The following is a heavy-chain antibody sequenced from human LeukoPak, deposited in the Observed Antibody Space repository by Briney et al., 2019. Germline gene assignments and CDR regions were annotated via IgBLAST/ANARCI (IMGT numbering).Heavy chain of an antibody. CDR1: GGSISSYY. D-gene: IGHD6-13*01. Sequence: SETLSLTCTVSGGSISSYYWSWIRLPPGKGLEWIGHIYYSGSTNYNPSLKSRVTISVDTSKNQFSLKLSSVTAADTAVYYCARGAPPIAAAGTYYFDYWGQGTLVTVSS. V-gene: IGHV4-59*01. J-gene: IGHJ4*02. CDR2: IYYSGST. CDR3: ARGAPPIAAAGTYYFDY.